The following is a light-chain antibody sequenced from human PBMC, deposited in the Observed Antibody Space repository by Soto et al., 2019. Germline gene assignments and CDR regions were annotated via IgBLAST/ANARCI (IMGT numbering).Light chain of an antibody. CDR2: AAS. CDR3: QQSYSTPRT. CDR1: QGISSY. V-gene: IGKV1-39*01. Sequence: DIQMTQSPSSLSASVGDRVTITCRASQGISSYLNWYQQKPGKAPKFLIYAASSLQSGVPSRFSGSGSGTDFTLTISSLQPEDFATYYCQQSYSTPRTFGQGTKVEIK. J-gene: IGKJ1*01.